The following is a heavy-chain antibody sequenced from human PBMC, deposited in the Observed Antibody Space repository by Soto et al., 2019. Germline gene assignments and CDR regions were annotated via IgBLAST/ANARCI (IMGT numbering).Heavy chain of an antibody. CDR2: ISDSGTST. V-gene: IGHV3-23*01. D-gene: IGHD3-22*01. J-gene: IGHJ4*02. CDR3: AKGPQSYYYDSSGNNQDY. CDR1: GFTFSRYA. Sequence: GGSLRLSCAASGFTFSRYAMNWVRQAPGKGLEWVSAISDSGTSTYYADSVKGRFTISRDNSKNTLYLQMNSPRAEDTAVYYCAKGPQSYYYDSSGNNQDYWGQGTLVTASS.